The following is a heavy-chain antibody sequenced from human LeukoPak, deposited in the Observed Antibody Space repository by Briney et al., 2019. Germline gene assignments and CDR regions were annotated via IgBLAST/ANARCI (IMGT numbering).Heavy chain of an antibody. Sequence: GESLKISCKGSGYSFTSYWIGWVRKMPGKGLEWMGIIYPGDSYTRYSPSFQGQVTISADKSISTAYLHWSSLEASDTAMYYCARRPNIVGAPFDYWGQGTLVTVSS. J-gene: IGHJ4*02. CDR3: ARRPNIVGAPFDY. V-gene: IGHV5-51*01. CDR1: GYSFTSYW. D-gene: IGHD1-26*01. CDR2: IYPGDSYT.